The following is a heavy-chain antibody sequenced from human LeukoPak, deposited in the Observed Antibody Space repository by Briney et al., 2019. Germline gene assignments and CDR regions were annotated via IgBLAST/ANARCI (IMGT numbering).Heavy chain of an antibody. D-gene: IGHD6-19*01. J-gene: IGHJ5*02. V-gene: IGHV3-48*02. CDR3: ARGRGSGHKENWFDP. Sequence: PGGSLRLSCAASGFTFSSYSMNWVRQAPGKGLEWVSYISSSSSTIYYADSVKGRFTISRDNAKNSLYLQMNSLRDEDTAVYYCARGRGSGHKENWFDPWGQGTLVTVSS. CDR1: GFTFSSYS. CDR2: ISSSSSTI.